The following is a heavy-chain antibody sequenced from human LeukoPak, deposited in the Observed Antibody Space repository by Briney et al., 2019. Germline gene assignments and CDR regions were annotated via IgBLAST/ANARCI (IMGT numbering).Heavy chain of an antibody. D-gene: IGHD6-13*01. CDR3: ARVYEYTSGWYRNDY. V-gene: IGHV3-23*01. CDR1: GFSFSSYA. Sequence: GGSLRLSCAASGFSFSSYAMSWVRQAPGKGLEWVSTISGSGGSTYYADSVKGRFTISRDNSKNTLSLQMNSLRAEDTAVYYCARVYEYTSGWYRNDYWGQGTLVTVSS. J-gene: IGHJ4*02. CDR2: ISGSGGST.